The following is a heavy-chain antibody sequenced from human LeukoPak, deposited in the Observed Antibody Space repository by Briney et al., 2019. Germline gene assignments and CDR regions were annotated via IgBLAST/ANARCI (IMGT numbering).Heavy chain of an antibody. D-gene: IGHD3-10*01. V-gene: IGHV1-2*02. Sequence: GASVKVSCKASGGTFSSYAISWVRQAPGQGLEWMGWINPNSGGTNYAQKFQGRVTMTRDTSISTAYMELSRLRSDDTAVYYCARTARDKILKLLWFGELLYYRGGLINRSFDPWGQGTLVTVSS. CDR2: INPNSGGT. J-gene: IGHJ5*02. CDR1: GGTFSSYA. CDR3: ARTARDKILKLLWFGELLYYRGGLINRSFDP.